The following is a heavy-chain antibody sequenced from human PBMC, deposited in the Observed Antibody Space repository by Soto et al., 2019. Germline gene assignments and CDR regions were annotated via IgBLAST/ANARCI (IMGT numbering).Heavy chain of an antibody. CDR3: AKDPRPDYYGSGSYRADYFDY. J-gene: IGHJ4*02. D-gene: IGHD3-10*01. V-gene: IGHV3-30*18. CDR1: GFTFSSYG. Sequence: PGGSLRLSCAAPGFTFSSYGMHWVRQAPGKGLEWVAVISYDGSNKYYADSVKGRFTISRDNSKNTLYLQMNSLRAEDTAVYYCAKDPRPDYYGSGSYRADYFDYWGQGTLVTVSS. CDR2: ISYDGSNK.